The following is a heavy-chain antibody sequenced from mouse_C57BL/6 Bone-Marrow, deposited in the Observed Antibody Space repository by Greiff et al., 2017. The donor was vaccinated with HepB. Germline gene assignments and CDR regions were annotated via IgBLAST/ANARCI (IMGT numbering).Heavy chain of an antibody. CDR3: TVLRY. CDR2: IRCKSDNYAT. V-gene: IGHV6-3*01. Sequence: EVHLVESGGGLVQPGGSMKLSCVASGFTFSNYWMNWVRQSPEKGLEWVAQIRCKSDNYATHYAESVKGRFTISRDDSKRSVYLKMNNLRAEDTGIYYCTVLRYWGQGTLVTVSA. D-gene: IGHD1-1*01. CDR1: GFTFSNYW. J-gene: IGHJ3*01.